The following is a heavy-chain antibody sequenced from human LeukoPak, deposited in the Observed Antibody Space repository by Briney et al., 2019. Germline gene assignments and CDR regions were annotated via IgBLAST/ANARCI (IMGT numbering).Heavy chain of an antibody. V-gene: IGHV4-34*01. J-gene: IGHJ5*02. CDR1: GGSFSGYY. CDR3: ASQGYCTNGVYYL. CDR2: INHSGST. D-gene: IGHD2-8*01. Sequence: SETLSLTCAVYGGSFSGYYWSWIRQPPGKGLEWIGEINHSGSTNYNPSLKSRVTISVDTSKNQFSLKLSSVTAADTAVYYCASQGYCTNGVYYLWGQGTLVTVSS.